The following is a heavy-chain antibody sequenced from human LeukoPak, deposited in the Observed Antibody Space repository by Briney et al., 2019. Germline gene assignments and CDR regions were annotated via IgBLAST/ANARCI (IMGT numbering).Heavy chain of an antibody. D-gene: IGHD3-10*01. J-gene: IGHJ4*02. CDR1: GFTVSSHD. CDR3: ARVLRGGGGFDY. V-gene: IGHV3-13*04. CDR2: VGIAGDI. Sequence: PGGSLRLSCAASGFTVSSHDIHWVRQRTGKGLEWVSGVGIAGDIYYGGSVKGRFTISRENAQNSLFLQMNSLRVGDTAVYCCARVLRGGGGFDYWGQGTLVTVSS.